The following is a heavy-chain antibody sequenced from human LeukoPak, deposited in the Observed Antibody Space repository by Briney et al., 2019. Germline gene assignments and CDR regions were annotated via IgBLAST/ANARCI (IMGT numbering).Heavy chain of an antibody. Sequence: SETLSLTCTVSGGSISSGSYYWTRIRQPAGKGLEWIGRIYTSGSTNYNPSLRSRVTISVDTSKNQFSLKLSSVTAADTAVYYCARERDGSGTQRGLDYWGQGTLVTVSS. CDR3: ARERDGSGTQRGLDY. D-gene: IGHD3-10*01. J-gene: IGHJ4*02. CDR2: IYTSGST. CDR1: GGSISSGSYY. V-gene: IGHV4-61*02.